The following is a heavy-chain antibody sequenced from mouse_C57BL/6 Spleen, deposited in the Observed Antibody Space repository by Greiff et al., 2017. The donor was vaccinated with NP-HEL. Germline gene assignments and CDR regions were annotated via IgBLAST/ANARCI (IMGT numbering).Heavy chain of an antibody. D-gene: IGHD6-2*01. V-gene: IGHV14-4*01. CDR2: IDPENGDT. Sequence: EVQGVESGAELVRPGASVKLSCTASGFNIKDDYMHWVKQRPEQGLEWIGWIDPENGDTEYASKFQGKATITADTSSNTAYLQLSSLTSEDTAVYYCTSLPSAMDYWGQGTSVTVSS. J-gene: IGHJ4*01. CDR1: GFNIKDDY. CDR3: TSLPSAMDY.